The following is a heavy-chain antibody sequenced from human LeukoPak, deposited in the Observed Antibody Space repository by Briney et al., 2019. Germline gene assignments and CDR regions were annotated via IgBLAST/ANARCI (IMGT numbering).Heavy chain of an antibody. CDR1: GFTFSSYA. CDR3: ARGLSSSSGYFDY. Sequence: GRSLRLSCAASGFTFSSYAMHWVRQAPGKGLGWVAVISYDGSNKYYADSVKGRFTISRDNSKNTLYLQMNSLRAEDTAVYYCARGLSSSSGYFDYWGQGTLVTVSS. D-gene: IGHD6-6*01. CDR2: ISYDGSNK. V-gene: IGHV3-30*14. J-gene: IGHJ4*02.